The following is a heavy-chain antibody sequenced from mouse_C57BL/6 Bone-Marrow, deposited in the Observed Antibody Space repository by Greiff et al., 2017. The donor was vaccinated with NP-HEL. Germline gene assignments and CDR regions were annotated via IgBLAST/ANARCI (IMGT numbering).Heavy chain of an antibody. J-gene: IGHJ2*01. V-gene: IGHV5-9-1*02. CDR2: ISSGGDYI. D-gene: IGHD1-1*01. Sequence: EVKLVESGEGLVKPGGSLKLSCAASGFTFSSDAMSLVRQTPEKRLGWVAYISSGGDYIYYADTVKGRFTISRDNARNTLYLQMSSLKSEDTAMYYCTRARHYYGSSLDYWGQGTTLTVSS. CDR1: GFTFSSDA. CDR3: TRARHYYGSSLDY.